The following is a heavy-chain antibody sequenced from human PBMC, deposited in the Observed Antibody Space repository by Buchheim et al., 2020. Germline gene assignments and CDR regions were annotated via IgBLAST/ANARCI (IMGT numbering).Heavy chain of an antibody. CDR3: AKVAGYNTAWYYFDD. Sequence: QGQLVESGGGVVQPGRSLRLSCAASGFTFSNYAMHWVRQAPGKGLEWVAVMSYDGNKEYYADSVTGRFTISRDNYKRTLYLQMNSLRPEDTAVYYCAKVAGYNTAWYYFDDWGQGT. CDR2: MSYDGNKE. CDR1: GFTFSNYA. V-gene: IGHV3-30*18. D-gene: IGHD6-19*01. J-gene: IGHJ4*02.